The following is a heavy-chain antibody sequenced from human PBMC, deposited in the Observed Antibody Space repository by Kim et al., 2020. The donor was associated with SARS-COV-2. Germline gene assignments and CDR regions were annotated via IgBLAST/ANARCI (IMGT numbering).Heavy chain of an antibody. V-gene: IGHV7-4-1*02. J-gene: IGHJ3*02. D-gene: IGHD3-22*01. Sequence: ASVKVSCKASGYTFTSYAMNWVRQAPGQGLEWMGWINTNTGNPTYAQGFTGRFVFSLDTSVSTAYLQISSLKAEDTAVYYCAREKSLDSHYYDSSGAHVAFDIWGQGTMVTVSS. CDR3: AREKSLDSHYYDSSGAHVAFDI. CDR1: GYTFTSYA. CDR2: INTNTGNP.